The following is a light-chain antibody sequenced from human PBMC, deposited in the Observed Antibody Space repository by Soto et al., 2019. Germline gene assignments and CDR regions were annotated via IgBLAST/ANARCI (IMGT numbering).Light chain of an antibody. V-gene: IGLV2-14*03. J-gene: IGLJ1*01. CDR1: SSDVGGYNY. CDR2: DVN. Sequence: QSALTQPASVSGSPGQSITISCTGTSSDVGGYNYVSRYQQLPGKAPKLIIYDVNNRPSGVSNRFSASKSANAASLTISGLQAEDEADYYCTSYTSSNSLYVFGTGTQGHRP. CDR3: TSYTSSNSLYV.